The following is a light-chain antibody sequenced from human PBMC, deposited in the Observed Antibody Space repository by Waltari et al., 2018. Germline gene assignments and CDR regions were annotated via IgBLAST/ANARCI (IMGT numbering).Light chain of an antibody. CDR3: QQYNDWWT. CDR1: QSVLTH. V-gene: IGKV3-15*01. CDR2: EAS. Sequence: EVVMTQYPATLSVSAGGRATLSCRASQSVLTHLAWYQQKPGRAPRLLIYEASTRATSIPARFIGSGSGTEFTLTISSLQSEDFAVYYCQQYNDWWTFGQGTKVQIK. J-gene: IGKJ1*01.